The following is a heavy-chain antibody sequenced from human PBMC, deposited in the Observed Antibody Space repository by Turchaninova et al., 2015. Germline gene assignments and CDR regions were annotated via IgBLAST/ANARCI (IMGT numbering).Heavy chain of an antibody. CDR2: IDPSDSAT. D-gene: IGHD4-17*01. CDR3: ARQAYGVFGRWVDP. J-gene: IGHJ5*02. Sequence: EVQLVQSGAEVKKPGESLRISCKGSGYIFSTSWISWVRQMPGKGLEWMGRIDPSDSATDYSPSFQGHVTFAADKSISTAYLQWSSLKPSDTAIYYCARQAYGVFGRWVDPWGQGTPVTVSS. V-gene: IGHV5-10-1*03. CDR1: GYIFSTSW.